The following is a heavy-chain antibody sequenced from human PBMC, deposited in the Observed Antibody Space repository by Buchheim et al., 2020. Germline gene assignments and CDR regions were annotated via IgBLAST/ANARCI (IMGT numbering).Heavy chain of an antibody. CDR1: GGSFSGYY. D-gene: IGHD5-18*01. CDR2: INHSGST. Sequence: QVQLQQRGAGLLKPSETLSLTCAVYGGSFSGYYWSWIRQPPGKGLEWIGEINHSGSTNYNPSLKSRVTISVDTSKNQFSLKLSSVTAADTAVYYCAGVEPRGYSYDADYWGQGTL. CDR3: AGVEPRGYSYDADY. V-gene: IGHV4-34*01. J-gene: IGHJ4*02.